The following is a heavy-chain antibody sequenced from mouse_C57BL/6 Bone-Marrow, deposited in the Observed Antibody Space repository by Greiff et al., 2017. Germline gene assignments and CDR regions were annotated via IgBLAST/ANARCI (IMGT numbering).Heavy chain of an antibody. J-gene: IGHJ1*03. D-gene: IGHD3-2*02. CDR1: GFSLSTSGMG. CDR3: ARRAGDSSGYDWYFDV. Sequence: QVTLKESGPGILQSSQTLSLTCSFSGFSLSTSGMGVSWIRQPSGKGLEWLAHIYWDDDKRYNPSLKSRLTISKDTSRNQVFLKITSVDTADTATYYCARRAGDSSGYDWYFDVWGTGTTVTVSS. CDR2: IYWDDDK. V-gene: IGHV8-12*01.